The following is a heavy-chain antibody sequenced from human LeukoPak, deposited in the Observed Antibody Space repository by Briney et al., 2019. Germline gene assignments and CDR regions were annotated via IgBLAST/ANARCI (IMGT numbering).Heavy chain of an antibody. CDR3: ARCAQYQWAFDI. J-gene: IGHJ3*02. Sequence: KPGGSLRLSCAASGFTFSDYYMGWIRQAPGKGLEWISYISSSGSTIYYTDSVKGRFTISRDNAKNSLYLQMNSLRAEDTAVYYCARCAQYQWAFDIWGQGAMVTVSS. CDR1: GFTFSDYY. V-gene: IGHV3-11*04. CDR2: ISSSGSTI. D-gene: IGHD2-2*01.